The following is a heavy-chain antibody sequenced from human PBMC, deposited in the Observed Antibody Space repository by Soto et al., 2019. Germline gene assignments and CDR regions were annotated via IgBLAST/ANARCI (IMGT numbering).Heavy chain of an antibody. J-gene: IGHJ4*02. Sequence: QVQLVESGGGLVKPGGSLRLSCAASGFTLSDYYMTWIRQATGKGLEWVSDISISGTTIHYADSVRGRFTISRDNAKNSLWLQMNTLRAEGTAVYYCVRFRGDGYYNFWGEGTLGTVSS. CDR2: ISISGTTI. CDR3: VRFRGDGYYNF. V-gene: IGHV3-11*01. D-gene: IGHD3-9*01. CDR1: GFTLSDYY.